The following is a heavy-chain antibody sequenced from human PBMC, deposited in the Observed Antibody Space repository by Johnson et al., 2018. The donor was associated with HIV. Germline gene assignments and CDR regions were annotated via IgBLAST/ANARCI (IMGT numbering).Heavy chain of an antibody. Sequence: QVQLVESGGGVVQPGRSLRLSCAASGFTFSSYAMHWVRQAPGKGLEWVAVISYDGSNKYYADSVKGRFTSSRDNSKNTLYLQMNSLRTEDTAVYYCARVPTSSGYHDAFDIWGQGTMVTVSS. V-gene: IGHV3-30-3*01. CDR3: ARVPTSSGYHDAFDI. J-gene: IGHJ3*02. CDR2: ISYDGSNK. D-gene: IGHD3-22*01. CDR1: GFTFSSYA.